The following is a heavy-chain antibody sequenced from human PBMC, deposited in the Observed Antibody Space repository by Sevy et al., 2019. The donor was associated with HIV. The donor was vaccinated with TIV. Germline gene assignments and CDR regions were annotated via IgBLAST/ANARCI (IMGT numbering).Heavy chain of an antibody. CDR3: VSLFLSYRSGWSYFDY. J-gene: IGHJ4*02. CDR1: GFTVNDKY. CDR2: IFSSGSP. D-gene: IGHD6-19*01. V-gene: IGHV3-66*02. Sequence: GGSLRLSCAISGFTVNDKYIIWVRQAPGKGLERDSVIFSSGSPYYADSATCRFTISRDNSKNTVYLQMNSVRAEDTAVYYCVSLFLSYRSGWSYFDYWGQGTLVTVSS.